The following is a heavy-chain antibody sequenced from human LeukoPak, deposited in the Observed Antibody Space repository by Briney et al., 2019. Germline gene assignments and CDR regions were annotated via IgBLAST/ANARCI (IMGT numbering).Heavy chain of an antibody. CDR2: IYSDGST. Sequence: PGGSLRLSCAASGFTVSSKYMTWVRQVPGKGLEWVSVIYSDGSTYYSVSVKGRFTISRDNSKNTLFLQMNSLRAEDTAVYYCAKVVLATAVYYYGIDVWGQGTTVTVSS. CDR3: AKVVLATAVYYYGIDV. CDR1: GFTVSSKY. V-gene: IGHV3-53*01. D-gene: IGHD3-3*02. J-gene: IGHJ6*02.